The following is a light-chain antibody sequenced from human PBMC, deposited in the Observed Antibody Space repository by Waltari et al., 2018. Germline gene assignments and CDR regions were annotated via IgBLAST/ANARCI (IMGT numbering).Light chain of an antibody. CDR3: SSYAGDDNFVV. CDR1: SSKVGIYDW. Sequence: QSALTQPPSASGSPGQSVTITCTGTSSKVGIYDWVSWYQKHPGKAPKLIVFEINQSPSGFRPRSPGSKSGNSSSLTISALQPEDEPDYYCSSYAGDDNFVVFGGGTTLTVL. CDR2: EIN. V-gene: IGLV2-8*01. J-gene: IGLJ2*01.